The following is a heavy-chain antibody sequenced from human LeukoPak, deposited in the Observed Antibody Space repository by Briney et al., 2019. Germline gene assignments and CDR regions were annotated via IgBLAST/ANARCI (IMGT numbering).Heavy chain of an antibody. J-gene: IGHJ5*02. CDR3: ARGSRGWRTVGNWFDP. CDR1: GYTFTSYD. V-gene: IGHV1-8*01. Sequence: GASVKVSCKASGYTFTSYDINWVRQATGQGLEWMGWMNPNSGNTGYAQKFQGRVTMTRNTSISTAYMELSSLRSEDTAVYYCARGSRGWRTVGNWFDPWGQGTLVTVSS. CDR2: MNPNSGNT. D-gene: IGHD6-19*01.